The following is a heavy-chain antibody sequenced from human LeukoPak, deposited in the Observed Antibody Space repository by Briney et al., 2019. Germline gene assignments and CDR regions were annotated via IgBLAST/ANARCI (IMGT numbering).Heavy chain of an antibody. CDR2: INHSGST. V-gene: IGHV4-34*01. Sequence: SETLSLTCAVYGGSFSGYYWSWIRQPPGKGLEWIGEINHSGSTNYNPSHKSRVTISVDTSKNQFSLKLSSVTAADTAVYYCAGYAFDIWGQGTMVTVSS. CDR3: AGYAFDI. CDR1: GGSFSGYY. J-gene: IGHJ3*02. D-gene: IGHD1-1*01.